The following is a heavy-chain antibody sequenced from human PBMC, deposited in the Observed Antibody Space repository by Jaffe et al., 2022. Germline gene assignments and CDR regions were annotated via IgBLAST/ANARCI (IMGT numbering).Heavy chain of an antibody. CDR1: GGTFSSYA. D-gene: IGHD6-19*01. CDR2: IIPIFGTA. V-gene: IGHV1-69*01. CDR3: ASQWQWLGNDAFDI. Sequence: QVQLVQSGAEVKKPGSSVKVSCKASGGTFSSYAISWVRQAPGQGLEWMGGIIPIFGTANYAQKFQGRVTITADESTSTAYMELSSLRSEDTAVYYCASQWQWLGNDAFDIWGQGTMVTVSS. J-gene: IGHJ3*02.